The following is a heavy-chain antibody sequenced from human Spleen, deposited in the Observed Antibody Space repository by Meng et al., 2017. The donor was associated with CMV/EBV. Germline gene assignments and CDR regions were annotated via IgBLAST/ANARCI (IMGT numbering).Heavy chain of an antibody. CDR2: MYSSGRT. Sequence: CLFSCGSISRGGYYWSWIRQHPGKGLEWIGYMYSSGRTYYSPSLKSRVTISVDTSKNQFSLKLTSVTAADTAVYYCASGSGSLRQYHWGQGTLVTVSS. V-gene: IGHV4-31*03. CDR1: CGSISRGGYY. D-gene: IGHD3-10*01. CDR3: ASGSGSLRQYH. J-gene: IGHJ4*02.